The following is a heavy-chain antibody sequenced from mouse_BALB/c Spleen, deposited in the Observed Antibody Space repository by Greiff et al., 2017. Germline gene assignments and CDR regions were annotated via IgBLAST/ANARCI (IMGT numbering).Heavy chain of an antibody. D-gene: IGHD2-3*01. CDR3: TRDDGYWDY. CDR2: ISSGGSYT. J-gene: IGHJ2*01. Sequence: EVKLMESGGGLVKPGGSLKLSCAASGFTFSSYTMSWVRQTPEKRLEWVATISSGGSYTYYPDSVKGRFTISRDNAKNTLYLQMSSLKSEDTAMYYCTRDDGYWDYWGQGTTLTVSS. V-gene: IGHV5-6-4*01. CDR1: GFTFSSYT.